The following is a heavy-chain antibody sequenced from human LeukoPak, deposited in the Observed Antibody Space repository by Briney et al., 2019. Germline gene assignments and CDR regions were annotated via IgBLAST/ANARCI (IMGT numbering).Heavy chain of an antibody. CDR3: ARAVLGGFDY. J-gene: IGHJ4*02. CDR2: VNSNSGGT. V-gene: IGHV1-2*02. CDR1: GYRFSDYY. Sequence: ASVTVSCKTSGYRFSDYYMHWVRQAPGQGLEWMGWVNSNSGGTHYAQKFEGRVTMTRDTSISTAYMELSRLRSDDTAVYYCARAVLGGFDYWGQGTLVTVSS. D-gene: IGHD3-16*01.